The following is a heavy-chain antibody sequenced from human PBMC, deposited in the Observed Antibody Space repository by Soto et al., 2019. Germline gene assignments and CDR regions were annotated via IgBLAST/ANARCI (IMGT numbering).Heavy chain of an antibody. Sequence: LETLSLTCTVSGGSSSSYYWSWIRQPPGRGLEWIGYIYYIGSTNYNPSLKSRVTILVDTSKNQISLKLNSVTAADTAVYYCARHSSTSKYYYHGLDVWGQGTTVTV. CDR1: GGSSSSYY. CDR3: ARHSSTSKYYYHGLDV. CDR2: IYYIGST. J-gene: IGHJ6*02. V-gene: IGHV4-59*08.